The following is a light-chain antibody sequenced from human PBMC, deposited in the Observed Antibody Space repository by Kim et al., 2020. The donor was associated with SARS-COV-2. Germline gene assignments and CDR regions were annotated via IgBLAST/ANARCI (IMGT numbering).Light chain of an antibody. Sequence: SSELTQDPAVSVALGQTVRITCRGDSLRKYYGAWYQQKPGQVPILLSYNKNNRPSGIPDRFSVSTSGNTASLTIIGAQAEDEAAYYCNSRDNSADRLGGFGGGTQLTVL. J-gene: IGLJ2*01. CDR1: SLRKYY. V-gene: IGLV3-19*01. CDR3: NSRDNSADRLGG. CDR2: NKN.